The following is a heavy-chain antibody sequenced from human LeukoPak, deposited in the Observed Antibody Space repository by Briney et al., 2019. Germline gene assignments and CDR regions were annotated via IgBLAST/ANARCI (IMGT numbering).Heavy chain of an antibody. Sequence: ASVKVSCKASGYTFTGYYMHWVRQAPGQGLEWMGQINPNSGGTNYAQKFQGRVTMTRDTSISTAYMELSRLRSDDTAVYYCARGGGYYYDSSGYYYWGQGTLVTVSS. J-gene: IGHJ4*02. CDR1: GYTFTGYY. D-gene: IGHD3-22*01. V-gene: IGHV1-2*06. CDR2: INPNSGGT. CDR3: ARGGGYYYDSSGYYY.